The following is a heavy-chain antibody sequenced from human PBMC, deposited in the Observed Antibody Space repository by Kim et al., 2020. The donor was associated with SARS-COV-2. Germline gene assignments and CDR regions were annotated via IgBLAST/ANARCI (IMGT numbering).Heavy chain of an antibody. V-gene: IGHV5-51*01. CDR2: IYPGDSDT. CDR1: GYSFTSYW. J-gene: IGHJ5*02. D-gene: IGHD6-13*01. Sequence: GESLKISCKGSGYSFTSYWIGWVRQMPGKGLEWMGIIYPGDSDTRYSPSFQGQVTISADKSISTAYLQWSSLKASDTAMYYCARCLYSSSWRGEVWFDPWGQGTLVTVSS. CDR3: ARCLYSSSWRGEVWFDP.